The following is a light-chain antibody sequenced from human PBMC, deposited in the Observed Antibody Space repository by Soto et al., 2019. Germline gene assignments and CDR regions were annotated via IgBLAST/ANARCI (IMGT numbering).Light chain of an antibody. Sequence: QSFLTQPPSVSAAPGQKVTISCSGSSSNIGNDFVSWYQQLPGRAPKLLIYDNNKRPSGIPDRFSGFKSGTSATLGITGLQTGDEADYYCGTWDTRLNARVFGGGTKLTVL. V-gene: IGLV1-51*01. CDR2: DNN. CDR3: GTWDTRLNARV. CDR1: SSNIGNDF. J-gene: IGLJ3*02.